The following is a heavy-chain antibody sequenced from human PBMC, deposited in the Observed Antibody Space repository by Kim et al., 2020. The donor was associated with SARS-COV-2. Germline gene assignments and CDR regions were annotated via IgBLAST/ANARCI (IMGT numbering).Heavy chain of an antibody. J-gene: IGHJ5*02. Sequence: ADSVKGRFTISGDNAKNSRYLQMNSLRAEDTALYHCARDTVAGTVRWFDPWGQGTLVTVSS. D-gene: IGHD6-19*01. CDR3: ARDTVAGTVRWFDP. V-gene: IGHV3-20*01.